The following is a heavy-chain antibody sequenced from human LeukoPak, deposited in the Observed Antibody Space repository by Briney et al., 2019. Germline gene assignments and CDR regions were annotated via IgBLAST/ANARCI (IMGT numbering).Heavy chain of an antibody. D-gene: IGHD5-12*01. CDR3: AKAWVVATMNADWCVP. Sequence: GASVKVSCKDSGYTFTNYDINWVRQATGQGLEWMGYMNPNTGNTGYAQKFQGRVTMTRDTSISTVYMELSSLTSEDTAVYYCAKAWVVATMNADWCVPWGQGTLVTVSS. CDR2: MNPNTGNT. V-gene: IGHV1-8*01. CDR1: GYTFTNYD. J-gene: IGHJ5*02.